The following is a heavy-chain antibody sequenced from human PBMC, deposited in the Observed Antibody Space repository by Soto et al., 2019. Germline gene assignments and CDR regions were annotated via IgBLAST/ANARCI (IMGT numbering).Heavy chain of an antibody. CDR1: GGSVSSGSYY. V-gene: IGHV4-61*01. J-gene: IGHJ4*02. CDR2: IYYSGST. CDR3: ARDSTYYPFDY. D-gene: IGHD1-26*01. Sequence: QVQLQESGPGLVKPSETLSLTCTVSGGSVSSGSYYWSWIRQPPGKGLEWIGYIYYSGSTNYNPSLKSRVTISVDTPKNQFSLKLSSVTAADTAVYYCARDSTYYPFDYWGQGTLVTVSS.